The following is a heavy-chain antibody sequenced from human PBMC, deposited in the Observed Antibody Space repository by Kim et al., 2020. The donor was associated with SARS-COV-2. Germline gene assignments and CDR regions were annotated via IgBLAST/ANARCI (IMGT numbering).Heavy chain of an antibody. D-gene: IGHD3-10*01. J-gene: IGHJ6*02. CDR1: GYTFTNYY. CDR3: ARDSYGSGYYYGMDV. CDR2: INPSGADT. V-gene: IGHV1-46*01. Sequence: ASVKVSCKASGYTFTNYYMHWVRQAPGQGLEWMGIINPSGADTRYAQKFQGRVTMTRDTSTNTVYMELYSLRSEDTAVYYCARDSYGSGYYYGMDVWGQGTTVTVSS.